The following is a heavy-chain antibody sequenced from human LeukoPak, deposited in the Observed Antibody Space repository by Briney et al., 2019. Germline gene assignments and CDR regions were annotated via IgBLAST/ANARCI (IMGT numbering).Heavy chain of an antibody. CDR3: ARAPPGHFGGSYRYPPGYFDY. CDR1: GYTFTSYG. J-gene: IGHJ4*02. V-gene: IGHV1-18*01. D-gene: IGHD3-16*02. CDR2: ISAYNGNT. Sequence: ASVKVSCKASGYTFTSYGISWVRQAPGQGLEWMGWISAYNGNTNYAQKLQGRVTMITDTSTSTAYMELRSLRSDDTAVYYCARAPPGHFGGSYRYPPGYFDYWGQGPLVTVPS.